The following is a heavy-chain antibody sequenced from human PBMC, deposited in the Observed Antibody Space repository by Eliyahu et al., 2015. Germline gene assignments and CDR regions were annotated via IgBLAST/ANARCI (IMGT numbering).Heavy chain of an antibody. Sequence: VRLQQWGAGQVKPSETLSLTCGVSGGSFSGYFWTWIRQSTGKGLEWIGEINHSGRNNYNPSLQGRVTMSVDTPKSQFSLRLNAVTVADTAVYYCVRRGQKWVNVWSSFDLWGQGALVFVSS. CDR1: GGSFSGYF. CDR3: VRRGQKWVNVWSSFDL. J-gene: IGHJ4*02. CDR2: INHSGRN. D-gene: IGHD1-26*01. V-gene: IGHV4-34*01.